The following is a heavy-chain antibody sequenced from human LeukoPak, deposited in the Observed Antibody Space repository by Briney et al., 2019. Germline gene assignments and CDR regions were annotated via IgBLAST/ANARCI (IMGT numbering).Heavy chain of an antibody. J-gene: IGHJ4*02. Sequence: PSETLSLTCAVYGGSFSGYYWSWIRQPPGKGLEWIGEINHSGSTNYNPSLKSRVTISVDTSKNQFSLKLSSVTAADTAVYYCARQSPKGWLRLPYYFDYWGQGTLVTVSS. V-gene: IGHV4-34*01. D-gene: IGHD5-12*01. CDR1: GGSFSGYY. CDR3: ARQSPKGWLRLPYYFDY. CDR2: INHSGST.